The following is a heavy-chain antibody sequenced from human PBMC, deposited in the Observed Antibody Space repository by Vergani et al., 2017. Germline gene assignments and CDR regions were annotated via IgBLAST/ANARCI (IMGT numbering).Heavy chain of an antibody. CDR2: ISGSGSRT. V-gene: IGHV3-23*01. CDR3: AKDHVIGGWTDALDI. CDR1: GFTFSSYA. Sequence: EVQLLESGGGLVQPGGSLRLSCAASGFTFSSYAMSWVRQAPGKGLEWVSAISGSGSRTYYADSVKGRFTISRDNSKNTLYLQMNSLSAEDTAVYYCAKDHVIGGWTDALDIWGQGTMVTVSS. D-gene: IGHD6-19*01. J-gene: IGHJ3*02.